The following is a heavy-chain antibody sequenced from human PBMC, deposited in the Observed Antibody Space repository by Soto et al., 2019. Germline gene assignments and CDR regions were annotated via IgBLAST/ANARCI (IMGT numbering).Heavy chain of an antibody. D-gene: IGHD4-4*01. Sequence: QVQLVESGGGVVQPGRSLRLSCAASGFTFSSYAMHWVRQAPGKGLEWVAVISYDGSNKYYADSVKGRFTISRDNSKNTLYLQMNSLRAEDTAVYYCARDQNFRGYSNLRAGRGPCDYWGQGTLVTVSS. CDR3: ARDQNFRGYSNLRAGRGPCDY. V-gene: IGHV3-30-3*01. J-gene: IGHJ4*02. CDR1: GFTFSSYA. CDR2: ISYDGSNK.